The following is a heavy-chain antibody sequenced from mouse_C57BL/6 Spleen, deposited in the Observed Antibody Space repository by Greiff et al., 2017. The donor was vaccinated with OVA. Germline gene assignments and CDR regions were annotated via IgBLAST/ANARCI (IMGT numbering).Heavy chain of an antibody. CDR1: GFSLTSYG. D-gene: IGHD2-2*01. Sequence: VKLVESGPGLVQPSQSLSITCTVSGFSLTSYGVHWVRQSPGKGLEWLGVIWRGGSTDYNAAFMSRLSITKDNSKSQVFFKMNSLQADDTAIYYCAKEGLSWYFDVWGTGTTVTVSS. CDR2: IWRGGST. CDR3: AKEGLSWYFDV. J-gene: IGHJ1*03. V-gene: IGHV2-5*01.